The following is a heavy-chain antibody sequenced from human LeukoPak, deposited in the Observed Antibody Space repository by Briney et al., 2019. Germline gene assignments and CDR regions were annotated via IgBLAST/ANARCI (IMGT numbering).Heavy chain of an antibody. Sequence: GASVKVSCKASGGTFSTYTISWVRQAPGQGLEWMGRIIPILGIANYAQKFQGRVTITADKSTSIAYMELSSLRSEDMAVYYCARGGITIFGVGNYYYYGMDVWGQGTTVTVSS. CDR2: IIPILGIA. V-gene: IGHV1-69*02. D-gene: IGHD3-3*01. J-gene: IGHJ6*02. CDR1: GGTFSTYT. CDR3: ARGGITIFGVGNYYYYGMDV.